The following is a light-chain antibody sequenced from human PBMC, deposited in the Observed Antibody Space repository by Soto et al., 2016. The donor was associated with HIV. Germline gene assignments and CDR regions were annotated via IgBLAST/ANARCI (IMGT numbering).Light chain of an antibody. J-gene: IGLJ2*01. V-gene: IGLV3-21*03. CDR1: NIGSKS. CDR3: QVWDSSSDSL. CDR2: DDR. Sequence: SYELTQPPSVSVAPGKTASITCGGNNIGSKSVHWYQQKPGQAPVLVVYDDRDRPSGIPERFSGSNSGNTATPIISRVEAGDEADYYCQVWDSSSDSLFGGGTKLTVL.